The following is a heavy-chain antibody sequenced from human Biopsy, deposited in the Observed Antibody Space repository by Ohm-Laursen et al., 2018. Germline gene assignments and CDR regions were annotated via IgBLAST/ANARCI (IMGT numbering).Heavy chain of an antibody. CDR1: GGSIKSYY. Sequence: SETLSLTCIFSGGSIKSYYWNWIRQSPGKGLEWIGFIYYTGHTNYNPSLKSRATISVDTSKNQFSLKVISVTAADTAVYYCARLTGDPSYWGQGILVTVSS. V-gene: IGHV4-59*01. D-gene: IGHD7-27*01. J-gene: IGHJ4*02. CDR3: ARLTGDPSY. CDR2: IYYTGHT.